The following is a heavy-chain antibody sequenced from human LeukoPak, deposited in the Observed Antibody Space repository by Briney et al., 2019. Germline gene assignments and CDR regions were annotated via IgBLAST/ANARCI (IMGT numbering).Heavy chain of an antibody. CDR1: GFTFDEYA. Sequence: GRSLRLSCAASGFTFDEYAMHWVRQAPGKGLEWVSGISYGSDTIGYVDSVKGRFTISRDNAKNSLYLQMNSLRTDDTALYYCAKDRGGSSQLGDAFDVWGQGTMASVSS. D-gene: IGHD2-15*01. CDR2: ISYGSDTI. CDR3: AKDRGGSSQLGDAFDV. V-gene: IGHV3-9*01. J-gene: IGHJ3*01.